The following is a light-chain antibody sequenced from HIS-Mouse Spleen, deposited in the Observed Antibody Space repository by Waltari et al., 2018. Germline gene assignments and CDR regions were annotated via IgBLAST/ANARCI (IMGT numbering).Light chain of an antibody. J-gene: IGLJ3*02. Sequence: QSALTQPASVSGSPGQSITISCTGTSSDVGSYNLVPGYQQHPGKAPKLMIYEGRKRPSGVSNRFSGSKSGNTASLTISGLQAEDEADYYCCSYAGSSTWVFGGGTKLTVL. CDR1: SSDVGSYNL. CDR3: CSYAGSSTWV. CDR2: EGR. V-gene: IGLV2-23*01.